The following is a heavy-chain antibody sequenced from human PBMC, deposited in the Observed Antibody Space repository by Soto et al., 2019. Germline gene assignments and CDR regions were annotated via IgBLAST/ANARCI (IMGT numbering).Heavy chain of an antibody. V-gene: IGHV3-7*03. CDR1: GFTFSTYW. D-gene: IGHD2-15*01. CDR2: IGEDGSEK. CDR3: ARGSGGHNYYYGMDV. J-gene: IGHJ6*02. Sequence: EVQLVESGGGLVQPGGSLRLSCTASGFTFSTYWMSWVRQAPGMGLEWVANIGEDGSEKYYVDSVKGRFTISRDNAKNSLYLQMNSLRADATAVYYCARGSGGHNYYYGMDVWGQGTPVTFSS.